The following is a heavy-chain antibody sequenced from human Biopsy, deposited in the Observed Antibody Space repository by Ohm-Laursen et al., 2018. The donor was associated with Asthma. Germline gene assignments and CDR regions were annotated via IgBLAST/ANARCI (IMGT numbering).Heavy chain of an antibody. CDR2: ISYDGSNK. Sequence: SLRLSCAASGFTFSSYGMHWVRQAPGKGLEWVAVISYDGSNKYYADSVKGRFTISRDNAKNLLFLQMNSLRAEDTAVYYCARTFHFWSPYHAEHYQLWGQGTLATVSS. J-gene: IGHJ1*01. CDR1: GFTFSSYG. CDR3: ARTFHFWSPYHAEHYQL. D-gene: IGHD3-3*01. V-gene: IGHV3-30*03.